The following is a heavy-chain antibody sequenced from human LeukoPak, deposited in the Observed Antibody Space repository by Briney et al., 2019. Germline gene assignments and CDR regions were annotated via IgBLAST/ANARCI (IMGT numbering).Heavy chain of an antibody. V-gene: IGHV4-30-2*01. Sequence: PSETLSLTCAVSGGSISTGTYSWSWIRQPPGKGLEWIGYIYYSGSTYYNSSLKSRVTISVDTSKNQFSLKLSSVTAADTAVYYCARLAENNWNSRGDIWGQGTMVTVSS. J-gene: IGHJ3*02. D-gene: IGHD1-7*01. CDR1: GGSISTGTYS. CDR2: IYYSGST. CDR3: ARLAENNWNSRGDI.